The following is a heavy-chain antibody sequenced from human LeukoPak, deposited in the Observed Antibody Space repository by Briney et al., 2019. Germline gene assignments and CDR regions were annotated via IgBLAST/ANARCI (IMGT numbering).Heavy chain of an antibody. J-gene: IGHJ4*02. CDR3: AKELVSRSSLSFDY. CDR2: IRYDGSNK. Sequence: PGGSLRLSCAASGFTFSSYGMHWVRQAPGKGLEWVAFIRYDGSNKYYADSVKGRFTISRDNSKNTLYLQMNSLRAEDTAVYYCAKELVSRSSLSFDYWGQGTRVTVSS. D-gene: IGHD2-2*01. CDR1: GFTFSSYG. V-gene: IGHV3-30*02.